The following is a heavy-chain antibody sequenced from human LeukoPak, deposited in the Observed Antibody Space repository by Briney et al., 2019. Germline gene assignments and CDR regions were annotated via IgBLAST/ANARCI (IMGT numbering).Heavy chain of an antibody. J-gene: IGHJ4*02. CDR3: ARGKQSFRSQGLSSLDY. Sequence: PGGSLRLSCAASGFTFSSYSMNWVRQAPGKGLEWVSYISSSSSTIYYADSVKGRFTISRDNAKNSLYLQMNSLRAEDTAVYYCARGKQSFRSQGLSSLDYWGQGTLVTVSS. CDR1: GFTFSSYS. V-gene: IGHV3-48*01. D-gene: IGHD3-16*02. CDR2: ISSSSSTI.